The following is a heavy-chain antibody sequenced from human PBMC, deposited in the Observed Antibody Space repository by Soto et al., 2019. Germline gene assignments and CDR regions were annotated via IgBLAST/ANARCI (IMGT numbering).Heavy chain of an antibody. CDR3: AKESGYSSSKPYFDY. CDR1: GFTFSSYA. J-gene: IGHJ4*02. D-gene: IGHD6-13*01. CDR2: ISGSGGST. Sequence: GGSLRLSCAASGFTFSSYAMSWVRQAPGKGQEWVSAISGSGGSTYYADSVKGRFTISRDNSKNTLYLQMNSLRAEDTAVYYCAKESGYSSSKPYFDYWGQGTLVTVSS. V-gene: IGHV3-23*01.